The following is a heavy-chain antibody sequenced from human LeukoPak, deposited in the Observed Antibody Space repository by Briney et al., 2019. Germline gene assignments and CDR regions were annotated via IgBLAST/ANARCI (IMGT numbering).Heavy chain of an antibody. CDR2: IIPIFGTA. CDR3: ARDSSGYYRYYYYMDV. Sequence: SVKVSCKASGYTFTSYDISWVRQAPGQGLEWMGGIIPIFGTANYAQKFQGRVTITADESTSTAYMELSSLRSEDTAVYYCARDSSGYYRYYYYMDVWGKGTTVTISS. D-gene: IGHD3-22*01. J-gene: IGHJ6*03. CDR1: GYTFTSYD. V-gene: IGHV1-69*13.